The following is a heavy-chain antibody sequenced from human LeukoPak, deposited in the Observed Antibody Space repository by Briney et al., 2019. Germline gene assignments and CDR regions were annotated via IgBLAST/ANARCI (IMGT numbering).Heavy chain of an antibody. CDR3: AKDFRIGYPALFDY. D-gene: IGHD5-12*01. J-gene: IGHJ4*02. CDR2: IYENGGTT. V-gene: IGHV3-23*01. CDR1: GFTFRSHA. Sequence: GGSLRLSCVGSGFTFRSHAMSWVRQAPEKGLEFVSGIYENGGTTYYADSVKGRFSISRDNSKNTLYLQMDSLRGEDTAVYYCAKDFRIGYPALFDYWARGPLAPVPS.